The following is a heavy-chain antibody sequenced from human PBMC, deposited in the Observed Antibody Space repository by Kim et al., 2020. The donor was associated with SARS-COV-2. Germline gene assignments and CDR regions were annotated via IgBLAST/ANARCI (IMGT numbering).Heavy chain of an antibody. V-gene: IGHV3-23*01. J-gene: IGHJ4*02. Sequence: GGSLRLSCAASGFTFSSYAMNWVRQAPGKGLEGVSGISGRANTYYADSVKGRFTISRDDSKNTFYLQMSSLRAEDTAVYYCAKEPQKSSWYYFDYWGQGALVTVSS. D-gene: IGHD6-13*01. CDR3: AKEPQKSSWYYFDY. CDR1: GFTFSSYA. CDR2: ISGRANT.